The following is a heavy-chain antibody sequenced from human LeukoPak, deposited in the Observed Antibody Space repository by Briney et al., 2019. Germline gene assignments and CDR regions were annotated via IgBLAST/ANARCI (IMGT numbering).Heavy chain of an antibody. CDR2: IYYSGST. D-gene: IGHD6-19*01. J-gene: IGHJ3*02. Sequence: SETLSLTCTVSGGSISSYYWSWIRQPPGKGLEWIGYIYYSGSTNYNPSLKSRVTISVDTSKNRFSLKLSSVTAADTAVYYCARRVGIAVAGTSLRGYAFDIWGQGTMVTVSS. CDR1: GGSISSYY. V-gene: IGHV4-59*08. CDR3: ARRVGIAVAGTSLRGYAFDI.